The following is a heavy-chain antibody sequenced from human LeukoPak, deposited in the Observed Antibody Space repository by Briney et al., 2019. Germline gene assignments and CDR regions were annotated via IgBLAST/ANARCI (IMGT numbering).Heavy chain of an antibody. CDR2: MNPNSGNT. CDR1: GYTFTSYD. Sequence: ASVKVSCKASGYTFTSYDINWVRQATGQGLEWMGWMNPNSGNTGYAQKFQGRVTMTRNTSISTAYMELRSLRSDDTAVYYCARVGSSWYLDVFDIWGQGTMVTVSS. J-gene: IGHJ3*02. V-gene: IGHV1-8*01. D-gene: IGHD6-13*01. CDR3: ARVGSSWYLDVFDI.